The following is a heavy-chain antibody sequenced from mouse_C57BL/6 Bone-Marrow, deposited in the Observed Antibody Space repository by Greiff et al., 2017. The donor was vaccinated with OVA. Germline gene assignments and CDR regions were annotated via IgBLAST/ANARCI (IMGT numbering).Heavy chain of an antibody. Sequence: VQLKESGGGLVKPGGSLKLSCAASGFTFSSYAMSWVRQTPEKRLEWVATISDGGSYTYYPDNVKGRFTISRDNAKNNLYLQMSHLKSEDTAMYYCARDLWDGFDYWGQGTTLTVSS. V-gene: IGHV5-4*01. J-gene: IGHJ2*01. CDR3: ARDLWDGFDY. CDR1: GFTFSSYA. D-gene: IGHD4-1*01. CDR2: ISDGGSYT.